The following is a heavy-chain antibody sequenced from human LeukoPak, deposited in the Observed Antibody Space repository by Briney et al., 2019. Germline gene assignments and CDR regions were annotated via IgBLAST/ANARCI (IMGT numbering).Heavy chain of an antibody. CDR3: ARGSNGYIDY. Sequence: GGSLRLSCAASGFTFSTYDMHWVRQATGRGLEWVSGIGVGFDAYYPGSVKGRFTISRDNAKNSLYLQMNSLRAEDTAVYYCARGSNGYIDYWGQGTLVTVSS. CDR2: IGVGFDA. CDR1: GFTFSTYD. D-gene: IGHD2-8*01. V-gene: IGHV3-13*04. J-gene: IGHJ4*02.